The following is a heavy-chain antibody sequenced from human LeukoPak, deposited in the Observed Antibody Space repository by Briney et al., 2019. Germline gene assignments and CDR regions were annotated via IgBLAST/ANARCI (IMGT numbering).Heavy chain of an antibody. Sequence: SETLYLTCTVSGGSISNYYWSRIRQPPGKGLEWIAYIYYSGSTNYNPSLKSRVTISVDTSKNQFSLKLSSVTAADTAVYYCASRVKYSSGWYIEYWGQGTLVTASS. J-gene: IGHJ4*02. D-gene: IGHD6-19*01. V-gene: IGHV4-59*01. CDR1: GGSISNYY. CDR3: ASRVKYSSGWYIEY. CDR2: IYYSGST.